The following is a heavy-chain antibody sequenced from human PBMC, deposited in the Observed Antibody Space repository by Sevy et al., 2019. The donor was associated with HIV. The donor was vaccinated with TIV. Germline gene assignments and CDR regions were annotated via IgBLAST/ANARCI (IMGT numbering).Heavy chain of an antibody. J-gene: IGHJ6*02. V-gene: IGHV3-48*02. CDR2: ISSSSSTI. CDR3: AKELERNVDCYPVCYYYGMDV. Sequence: GGSLRLSCAASGFTFSSYSMNWVRQAPGKGLEWVSYISSSSSTIYYADSVKGRFTISRDNAKNSLYLQMNSLRDEDTAVYYCAKELERNVDCYPVCYYYGMDVWGQGTTVTVSS. D-gene: IGHD2-21*02. CDR1: GFTFSSYS.